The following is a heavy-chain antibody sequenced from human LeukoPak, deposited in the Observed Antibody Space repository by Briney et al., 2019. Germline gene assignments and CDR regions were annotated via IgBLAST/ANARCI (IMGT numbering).Heavy chain of an antibody. D-gene: IGHD2-2*01. Sequence: SETLSLTCTVSGGSISSSSYYWGWIRQPPGKGLEWIGSIYYRGSTYYNPSLKSRVTISLDTSKNQFSLKLSSVTAADTAVYYCARGRCSSTSCYYYYYYYYMDVWGKGTTVTVSS. CDR2: IYYRGST. CDR3: ARGRCSSTSCYYYYYYYYMDV. J-gene: IGHJ6*03. V-gene: IGHV4-39*07. CDR1: GGSISSSSYY.